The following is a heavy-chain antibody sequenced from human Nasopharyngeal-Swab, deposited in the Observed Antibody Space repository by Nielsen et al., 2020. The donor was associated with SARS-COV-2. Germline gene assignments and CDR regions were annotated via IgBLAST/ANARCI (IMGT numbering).Heavy chain of an antibody. CDR3: ARDYPGWSGYNF. V-gene: IGHV3-33*01. J-gene: IGHJ4*02. CDR2: IWYDGSSI. CDR1: GITFSSNV. Sequence: GESLKISCAASGITFSSNVMHWVRQAPGKGLEWVALIWYDGSSIYYADSVKGRFTTSRDNSNNTLYLQMNSLRAEDTAVYYCARDYPGWSGYNFWGQGTLVTVSS. D-gene: IGHD5-24*01.